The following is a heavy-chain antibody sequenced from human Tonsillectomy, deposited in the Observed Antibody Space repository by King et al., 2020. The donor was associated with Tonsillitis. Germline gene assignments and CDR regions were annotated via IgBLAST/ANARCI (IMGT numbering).Heavy chain of an antibody. J-gene: IGHJ4*02. CDR1: GFSVSSHY. CDR2: IYGGGTT. V-gene: IGHV3-53*01. Sequence: QLVQSGGGLMQPGGSLRLSCAASGFSVSSHYMSWVRQAPGKGLEWVSVIYGGGTTYYADFVKGRFTNSRDNSENTLYLQMNSLRAEDTAMYYCARVNYYDSSGYWSPYYFDYWGQGTLVTVSS. D-gene: IGHD3-22*01. CDR3: ARVNYYDSSGYWSPYYFDY.